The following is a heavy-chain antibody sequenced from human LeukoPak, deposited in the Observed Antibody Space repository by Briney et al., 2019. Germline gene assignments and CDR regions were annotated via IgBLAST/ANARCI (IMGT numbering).Heavy chain of an antibody. D-gene: IGHD3-10*01. J-gene: IGHJ4*02. CDR1: GFTFSSYS. CDR3: ARDQYVPWITMVRGVFDY. Sequence: GGSLRLSCAASGFTFSSYSMSWVRQAPGKGLEWVANIKQDGSEKYYVDSVKGRFTISRDNAKNSLYLQMNSLRAEDTAVYYCARDQYVPWITMVRGVFDYWGQGTLVTVSS. V-gene: IGHV3-7*01. CDR2: IKQDGSEK.